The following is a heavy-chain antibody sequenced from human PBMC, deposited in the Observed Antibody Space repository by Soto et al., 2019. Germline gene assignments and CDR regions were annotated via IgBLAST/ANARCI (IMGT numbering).Heavy chain of an antibody. CDR3: AREARLAYCSGGSCYSSDAFDI. D-gene: IGHD2-15*01. Sequence: ASVKVSCKASGYTFTSYGISWVRQAPGQGLEWMGWISAYNGNTNYAQKLQGRVTMTTDTSTSTAYMELRSLRSDDTAVYYCAREARLAYCSGGSCYSSDAFDIWGQGTMVTVS. J-gene: IGHJ3*02. V-gene: IGHV1-18*01. CDR1: GYTFTSYG. CDR2: ISAYNGNT.